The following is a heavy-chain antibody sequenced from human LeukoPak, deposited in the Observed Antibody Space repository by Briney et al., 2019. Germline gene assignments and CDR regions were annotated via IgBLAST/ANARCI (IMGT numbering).Heavy chain of an antibody. D-gene: IGHD6-13*01. V-gene: IGHV4-30-2*03. CDR3: ARDAAKAQLAYFDY. J-gene: IGHJ4*02. CDR2: IYYSGST. Sequence: SQTLSLTCTVSGGAIASGGYSWNWIRQPPGKGLEWIGSIYYSGSTYYNPSLKSRVTISVDTSKNQFSLKLSSVTAADTAVYYCARDAAKAQLAYFDYWGQGTLVTVSS. CDR1: GGAIASGGYS.